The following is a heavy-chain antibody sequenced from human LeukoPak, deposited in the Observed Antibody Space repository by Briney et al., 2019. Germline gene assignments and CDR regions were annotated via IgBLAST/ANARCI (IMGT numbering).Heavy chain of an antibody. V-gene: IGHV1-3*03. Sequence: ASVKVSCKASGYTFTGYYMHWVRQAPGQRLEWMGWINAGNGNTKYSQEFQGRVTITRDTSASTAYMELSSLRSEDMAVYYCARGSSWLWSGYRLGIHTSEFDYWGQGTLVTVSS. CDR3: ARGSSWLWSGYRLGIHTSEFDY. CDR1: GYTFTGYY. CDR2: INAGNGNT. D-gene: IGHD3-3*01. J-gene: IGHJ4*02.